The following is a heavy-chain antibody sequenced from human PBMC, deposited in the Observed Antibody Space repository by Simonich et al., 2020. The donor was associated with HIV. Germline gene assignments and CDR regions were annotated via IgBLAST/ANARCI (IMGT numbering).Heavy chain of an antibody. V-gene: IGHV4-34*01. D-gene: IGHD3-22*01. Sequence: QVHLQQWGAGLLKPSETLSLTCAVYGGSFNGYYWTWIRQPPGKGLEWIGEINDSGNTNYNPSLKSRVTISVDTSKNQFSLKLSSVTAADTAVYYCARSPYYYDISGVLDYWGQGTLVTVSS. CDR1: GGSFNGYY. J-gene: IGHJ4*02. CDR2: INDSGNT. CDR3: ARSPYYYDISGVLDY.